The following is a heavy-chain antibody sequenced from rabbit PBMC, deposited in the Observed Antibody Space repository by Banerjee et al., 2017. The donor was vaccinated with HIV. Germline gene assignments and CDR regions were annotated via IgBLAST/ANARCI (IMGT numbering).Heavy chain of an antibody. D-gene: IGHD8-1*01. V-gene: IGHV1S45*01. CDR1: GFDLSSSYY. CDR3: ARGGVGTTYPYGGMDL. J-gene: IGHJ6*01. Sequence: QEQLEESGRDLVKPEGSLTLTCKASGFDLSSSYYMCWVRQAPGKGLEWIACIYTSTGGSYYASWAKGRFTISKTSSTTVTLQMTSLTAADTATYFCARGGVGTTYPYGGMDLWGPGTLVTVS. CDR2: IYTSTGGS.